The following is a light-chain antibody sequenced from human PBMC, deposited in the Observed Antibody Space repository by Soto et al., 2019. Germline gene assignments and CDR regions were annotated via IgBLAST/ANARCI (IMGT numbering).Light chain of an antibody. J-gene: IGLJ1*01. CDR1: SSDVGGYSY. CDR2: DVS. V-gene: IGLV2-14*01. CDR3: SSYTGNNNYV. Sequence: QSVLTQPASVSGSPGQSITISCTGTSSDVGGYSYVSWFQQHPGKAPKLMIYDVSNRPSGVSNRFSGSKSGNTASLTISGLQAEDEADYYCSSYTGNNNYVFGSGTKLTVL.